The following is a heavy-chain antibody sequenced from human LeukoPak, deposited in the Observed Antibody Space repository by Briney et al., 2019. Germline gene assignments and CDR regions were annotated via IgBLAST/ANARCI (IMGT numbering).Heavy chain of an antibody. J-gene: IGHJ4*02. D-gene: IGHD3-10*01. V-gene: IGHV1-24*01. Sequence: ASVKVSCKVSEFTVTEFSMHWVRQAPGKGLEWMGGFVPEEGETIYAQKFQGRFTMTEDTFTDTAYMELSSLRSEDTAVYYCATDLTYFATGSFFDGYWGQGTLVTVSS. CDR1: EFTVTEFS. CDR3: ATDLTYFATGSFFDGY. CDR2: FVPEEGET.